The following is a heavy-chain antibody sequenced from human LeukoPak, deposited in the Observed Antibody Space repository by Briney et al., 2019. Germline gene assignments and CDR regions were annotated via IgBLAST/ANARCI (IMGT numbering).Heavy chain of an antibody. Sequence: GGSLRLSCAASGFTFSSYAMSWVRQAPGKGLECVSAISGSGGSTYYADSVKGRFTISRDNSKNTLYLQMNSLRAEDTAVYYCAKGKPEMATMICEIDYWGQGTLVTVSS. D-gene: IGHD5-24*01. J-gene: IGHJ4*02. CDR1: GFTFSSYA. V-gene: IGHV3-23*01. CDR2: ISGSGGST. CDR3: AKGKPEMATMICEIDY.